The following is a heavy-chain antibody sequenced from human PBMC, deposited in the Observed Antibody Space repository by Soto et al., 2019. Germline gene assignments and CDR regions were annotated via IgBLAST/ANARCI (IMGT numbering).Heavy chain of an antibody. J-gene: IGHJ4*02. CDR1: GFTFSNFG. Sequence: GGSLSLSCAASGFTFSNFGMHRVRQAPGKGLEWVAVIWYDGSNKYYADSVKGRFTISRDNSKNTLYLQMNSLRAEDTAVYYCARGKWLHGYWGQGTLVTVSS. D-gene: IGHD6-19*01. V-gene: IGHV3-33*08. CDR2: IWYDGSNK. CDR3: ARGKWLHGY.